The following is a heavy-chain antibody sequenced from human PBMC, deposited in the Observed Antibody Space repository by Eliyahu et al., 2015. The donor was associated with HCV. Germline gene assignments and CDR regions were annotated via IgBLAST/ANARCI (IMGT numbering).Heavy chain of an antibody. CDR1: GFTFSSYT. V-gene: IGHV3-21*01. CDR3: AREVSPIWSGYYTGYYFDY. CDR2: ITSSSDYI. Sequence: EVQLVESGGGLVKPGGSLRLSCAASGFTFSSYTMNWVRQAPGKGLEWVSSITSSSDYIYYTDSVKGRFTISRDNAKKSMFLQMNSLRAEDTAVYYCAREVSPIWSGYYTGYYFDYWGQGTLVTVSS. J-gene: IGHJ4*02. D-gene: IGHD3-3*01.